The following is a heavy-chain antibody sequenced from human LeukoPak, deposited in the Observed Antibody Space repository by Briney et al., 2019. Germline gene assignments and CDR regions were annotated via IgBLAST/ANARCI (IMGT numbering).Heavy chain of an antibody. V-gene: IGHV3-74*01. J-gene: IGHJ4*02. CDR3: ARTPGYCTNGVCYQGIDY. Sequence: GGSLRLSCAASGFTFSSYWMHWVRQAPGKGLVWVSRINSDGSSTSYADSVKGRFTISRDNAKNSLYLQMNSLRAEDTAVYYCARTPGYCTNGVCYQGIDYWGQGTLVTVSS. CDR2: INSDGSST. CDR1: GFTFSSYW. D-gene: IGHD2-8*01.